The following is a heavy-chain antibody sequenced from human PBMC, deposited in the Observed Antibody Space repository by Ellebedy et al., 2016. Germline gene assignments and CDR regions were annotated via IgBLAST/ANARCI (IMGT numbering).Heavy chain of an antibody. J-gene: IGHJ3*02. Sequence: SETLSLTCTVSGGSINNTTYYWGWIRQPPGKGLEWIGSIYYSGSTYYNPSLKSRVAISVDTSKNQFSLKLSSVTAADTAVYYCARDLGMATIWDAFDIWGQGTMVTVSS. CDR2: IYYSGST. D-gene: IGHD5-12*01. CDR1: GGSINNTTYY. CDR3: ARDLGMATIWDAFDI. V-gene: IGHV4-39*07.